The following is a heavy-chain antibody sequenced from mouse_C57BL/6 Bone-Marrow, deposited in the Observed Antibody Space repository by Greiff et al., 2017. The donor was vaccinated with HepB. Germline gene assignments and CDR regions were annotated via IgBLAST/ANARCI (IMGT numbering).Heavy chain of an antibody. CDR2: IHPNSGST. CDR3: AREGDLEDGYYVGTWFAY. J-gene: IGHJ3*01. D-gene: IGHD2-3*01. Sequence: QVQLQQSGAELVKPGASVKLSCKASGYTFTSYWMHWVKQRPGQGLEWIGMIHPNSGSTNYNEKFKSKATLTVDKSSSTAYMQLSSLTSEDSAVYYCAREGDLEDGYYVGTWFAYWGQGTLVTVSA. CDR1: GYTFTSYW. V-gene: IGHV1-64*01.